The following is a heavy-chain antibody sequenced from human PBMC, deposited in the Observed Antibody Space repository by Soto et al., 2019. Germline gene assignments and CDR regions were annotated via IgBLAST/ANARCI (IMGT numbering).Heavy chain of an antibody. D-gene: IGHD3-10*01. CDR3: ARDVSGKLGHDS. CDR1: GFTFSSFG. Sequence: EVQLVESGGGLVQPGGSLRLSCAASGFTFSSFGMSWVRRAPGKGLVWVANTKQDGSDNNYVGSVKGRFTISRDNAKNSLYLQMNNLRVEDTAVYYCARDVSGKLGHDSWGQGTLVTVAS. V-gene: IGHV3-7*01. J-gene: IGHJ4*02. CDR2: TKQDGSDN.